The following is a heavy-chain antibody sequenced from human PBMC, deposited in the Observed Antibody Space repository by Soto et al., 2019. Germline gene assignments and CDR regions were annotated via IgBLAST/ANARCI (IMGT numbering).Heavy chain of an antibody. Sequence: QVPLVQSGAEVKKPGSSVKGSCKASGGTFSSSAISWVRQAHGQGLEWMGAIIPVFGTAHYAQKFQGRVTITAAKPASTAYMELSRLRSEDTAVYYWAIERTERGKEVWGQGTTATFSS. CDR3: AIERTERGKEV. CDR2: IIPVFGTA. J-gene: IGHJ6*02. CDR1: GGTFSSSA. V-gene: IGHV1-69*06.